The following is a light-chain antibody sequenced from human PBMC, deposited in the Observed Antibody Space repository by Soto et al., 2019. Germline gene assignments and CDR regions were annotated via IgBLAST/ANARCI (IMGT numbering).Light chain of an antibody. CDR3: KQYESAPLT. V-gene: IGKV3-20*01. CDR2: GAS. CDR1: QSVSSTY. Sequence: EIVLTQSPGTLSLSPGERATLSCRASQSVSSTYLDWYQQKPGQAPRLLIYGASSRATGIPDRFSGSGSGTDFTLTISRLEPEDFAVYYCKQYESAPLTFGGGTKVEIK. J-gene: IGKJ4*01.